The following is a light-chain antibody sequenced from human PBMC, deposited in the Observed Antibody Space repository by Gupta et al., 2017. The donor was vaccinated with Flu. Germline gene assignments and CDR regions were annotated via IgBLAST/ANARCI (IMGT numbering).Light chain of an antibody. Sequence: QPVLTPPPSASASLRASVTLTCTLSSSPRNYIVDWYQQRPGKGPRFVMRVGTGGIVGSKGDGVPDRFSVLGSGLNRFLTIKNIQEEDESDYYCGADHGSGSNFLVVFGGGTKLTVV. V-gene: IGLV9-49*01. CDR3: GADHGSGSNFLVV. CDR1: SSPRNYI. J-gene: IGLJ2*01. CDR2: VGTGGIVG.